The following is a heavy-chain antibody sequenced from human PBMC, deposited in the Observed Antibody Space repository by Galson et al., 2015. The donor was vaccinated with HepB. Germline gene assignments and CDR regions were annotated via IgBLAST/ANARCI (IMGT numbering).Heavy chain of an antibody. CDR3: AGGTYYYDSSRD. CDR2: ISSSSSTI. D-gene: IGHD3-22*01. CDR1: GFTFSSYS. V-gene: IGHV3-48*02. J-gene: IGHJ4*02. Sequence: SLRLSCAASGFTFSSYSMNWVRQAPGKGLEWVPYISSSSSTIYYADSVKGRFTISRDNAKNSLYLQMNSLRDEDTAVYYCAGGTYYYDSSRDWGQGTLVTVSS.